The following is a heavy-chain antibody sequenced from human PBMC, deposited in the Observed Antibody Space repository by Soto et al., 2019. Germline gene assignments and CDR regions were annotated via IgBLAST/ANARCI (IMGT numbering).Heavy chain of an antibody. CDR3: ARDNYGDTYYFDY. D-gene: IGHD4-17*01. CDR2: IYYSGST. CDR1: RGSISSGASY. Sequence: QVQLQESGPGLVKPSQTLSLTCTVSRGSISSGASYWSWVRQPPGKGLEWIGYIYYSGSTYYNPSLKSRVTISVATSKNQFPLKLSSVTATDTAVYYCARDNYGDTYYFDYWGQGTLVTVSS. J-gene: IGHJ4*02. V-gene: IGHV4-30-4*01.